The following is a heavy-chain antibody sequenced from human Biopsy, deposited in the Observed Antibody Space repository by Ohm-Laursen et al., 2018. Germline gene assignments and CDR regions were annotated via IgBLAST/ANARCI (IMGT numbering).Heavy chain of an antibody. Sequence: SDTLSLTCSVSGGSIISYYWTWIRQPPGKGLEWIGHVYNGGNTNYNPSLKSRVTISKDTSKNQFSLQVNSVTAAGTAVYYCARTPRDSFWSGSYKRGLWFDPWGQGTLVIVSS. D-gene: IGHD3-3*01. V-gene: IGHV4-59*07. J-gene: IGHJ5*02. CDR1: GGSIISYY. CDR2: VYNGGNT. CDR3: ARTPRDSFWSGSYKRGLWFDP.